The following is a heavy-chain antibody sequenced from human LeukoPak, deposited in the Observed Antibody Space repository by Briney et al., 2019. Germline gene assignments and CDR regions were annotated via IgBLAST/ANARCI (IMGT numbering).Heavy chain of an antibody. CDR2: IYPGDSDT. D-gene: IGHD3-3*01. CDR1: GYSFTSYW. J-gene: IGHJ5*02. CDR3: AVTNYDFWSGPENWFDP. Sequence: GESLKISCKGSGYSFTSYWIGWVRQMPGKGLEWMGIIYPGDSDTRCSPSLQGQVTISADKSISTAYLQWSSLKASDTAMYYCAVTNYDFWSGPENWFDPWGQGTLVTVSS. V-gene: IGHV5-51*01.